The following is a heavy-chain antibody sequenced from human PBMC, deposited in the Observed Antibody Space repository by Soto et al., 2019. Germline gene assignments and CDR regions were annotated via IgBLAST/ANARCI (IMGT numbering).Heavy chain of an antibody. CDR2: IKQDGSEK. Sequence: EVQLVESGGGLVQPGGSLRLSCAASGFTFSSYWMSWVRQAPGKALEWVANIKQDGSEKYYVDSVKGRVTTSRENAKNSVYLQMNSLRAEDTAVYACDRVDPYGDYDYWGQGTLVTVSS. CDR1: GFTFSSYW. J-gene: IGHJ4*02. V-gene: IGHV3-7*01. D-gene: IGHD4-17*01. CDR3: DRVDPYGDYDY.